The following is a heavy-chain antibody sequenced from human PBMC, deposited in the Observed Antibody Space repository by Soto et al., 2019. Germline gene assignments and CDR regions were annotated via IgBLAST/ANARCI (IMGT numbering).Heavy chain of an antibody. Sequence: PGGSLRLSCAASGFTFNSYGIHWVRQAPGKGLEWVAVISHDGSKTNYADSVKGRFTISRDNSKNTLYLQMSSLRAEDTAVYYCVKKPYYGSGSYYKNGGDFQHWGQGTLVTVSS. CDR1: GFTFNSYG. V-gene: IGHV3-30*18. J-gene: IGHJ1*01. D-gene: IGHD3-10*01. CDR3: VKKPYYGSGSYYKNGGDFQH. CDR2: ISHDGSKT.